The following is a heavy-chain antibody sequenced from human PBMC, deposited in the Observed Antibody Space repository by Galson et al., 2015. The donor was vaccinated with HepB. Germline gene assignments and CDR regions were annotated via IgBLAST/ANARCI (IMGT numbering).Heavy chain of an antibody. CDR1: GFRFHYYA. D-gene: IGHD3-9*01. J-gene: IGHJ3*01. CDR2: ISHNGGTT. Sequence: SLRLSCAGSGFRFHYYALHWVRQAPGKGLEFVSGISHNGGTTKFADSVRDRFTISRDNSKTTMYLQMNSLRTEDTAVYYCVKEYILTGYSVGSFHFWGRGTMVTVSS. V-gene: IGHV3-64D*06. CDR3: VKEYILTGYSVGSFHF.